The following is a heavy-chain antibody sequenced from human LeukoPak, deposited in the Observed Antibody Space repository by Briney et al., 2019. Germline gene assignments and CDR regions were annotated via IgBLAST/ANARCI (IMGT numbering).Heavy chain of an antibody. CDR3: AESYADSGDDAFDI. CDR2: ISANEFST. Sequence: PGGALRLSCAASGFTFSTYAMNWVRQPPGKGLEWVSSISANEFSTYYEDSVKGRFTISRVNSKTTLYLQMNSLRAEDTAVYYCAESYADSGDDAFDIWGQGTMVTV. J-gene: IGHJ3*02. V-gene: IGHV3-23*01. D-gene: IGHD1-26*01. CDR1: GFTFSTYA.